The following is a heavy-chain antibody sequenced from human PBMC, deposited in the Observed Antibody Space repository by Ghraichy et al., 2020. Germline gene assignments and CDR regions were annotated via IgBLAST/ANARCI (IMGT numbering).Heavy chain of an antibody. CDR1: GLTFRRYS. CDR3: ARGNYDTKLIKEYSYGMEV. D-gene: IGHD1-7*01. V-gene: IGHV3-48*04. Sequence: GESLNISCAASGLTFRRYSMNWVRQAPGKGLEWISYISSSTTTIYYADSVQGRFTISRDNAENSLYLQMNSLRAEDTAVYYCARGNYDTKLIKEYSYGMEVWGRGTTVTVSS. CDR2: ISSSTTTI. J-gene: IGHJ6*02.